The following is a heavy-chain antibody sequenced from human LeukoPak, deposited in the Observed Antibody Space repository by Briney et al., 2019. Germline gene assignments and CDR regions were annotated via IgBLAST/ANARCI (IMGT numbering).Heavy chain of an antibody. Sequence: SETLSLTCTVSGDSFTSVTDYWAWIRQPPGKGLEWIASGDYSGGTYYNPSLKSRVTISVDTSKNQFSLKLSSVTAADTAVYYCARVRYHYPDNWGQGTLVTVSS. CDR2: GDYSGGT. CDR3: ARVRYHYPDN. V-gene: IGHV4-39*07. J-gene: IGHJ4*02. D-gene: IGHD1-20*01. CDR1: GDSFTSVTDY.